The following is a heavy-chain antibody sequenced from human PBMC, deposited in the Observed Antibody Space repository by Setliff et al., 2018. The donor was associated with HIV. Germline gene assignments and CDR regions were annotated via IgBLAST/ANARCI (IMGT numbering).Heavy chain of an antibody. D-gene: IGHD3-3*01. J-gene: IGHJ5*02. CDR1: GFTFTNAW. V-gene: IGHV3-15*01. Sequence: PGGSLRLSCAAPGFTFTNAWMSWVRQVPGKGLEWVGRIKSKADGDGTYYADSVKGRFTVSRDNSKDTLTLQMNDLRAEDTGLYYCAKDYTTTFWEYNWFDLWGQGTLVTVSS. CDR2: IKSKADGDGT. CDR3: AKDYTTTFWEYNWFDL.